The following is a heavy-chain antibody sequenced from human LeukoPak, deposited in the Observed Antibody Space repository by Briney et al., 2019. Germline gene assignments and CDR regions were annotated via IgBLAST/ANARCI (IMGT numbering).Heavy chain of an antibody. CDR2: IYYSGTT. CDR1: GGSISNYY. CDR3: ARHGGYSSPYRH. Sequence: PSETLSLTCTVSGGSISNYYWSWIRQPPGKGLECMGYIYYSGTTNYNPSLQSRVTISVDTSKNQLSLKLSSVTAADTAVYYCARHGGYSSPYRHWGQGTLVTVPS. V-gene: IGHV4-59*08. D-gene: IGHD6-13*01. J-gene: IGHJ1*01.